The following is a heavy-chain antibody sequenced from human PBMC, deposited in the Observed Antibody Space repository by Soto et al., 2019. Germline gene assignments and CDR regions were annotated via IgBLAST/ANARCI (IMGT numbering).Heavy chain of an antibody. CDR1: GFTFSSYW. CDR2: INSDGSST. J-gene: IGHJ6*03. V-gene: IGHV3-74*01. Sequence: GGSLRLSCAASGFTFSSYWMHWVRQAPGKGLVWVSRINSDGSSTSYADSVKGRFTISRDNAKNTLYLQMNSLRAEDTAVYYCARDGERILTGYKYYYYYYMDVWGKGTTVTVSS. CDR3: ARDGERILTGYKYYYYYYMDV. D-gene: IGHD3-9*01.